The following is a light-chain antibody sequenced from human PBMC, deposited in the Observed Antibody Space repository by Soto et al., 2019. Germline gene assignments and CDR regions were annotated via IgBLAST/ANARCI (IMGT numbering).Light chain of an antibody. V-gene: IGLV2-14*01. CDR2: EVS. J-gene: IGLJ3*02. CDR1: SSDVGGYNY. CDR3: SSYTTSNTWV. Sequence: QSALTQPASVSGSPGQSITISCSGTSSDVGGYNYVSWYQHHPGRAPQLMIYEVSNRPSGVSNRFSASKSGNTASLTISGLQGEDEADYYCSSYTTSNTWVFGGGTKLTVL.